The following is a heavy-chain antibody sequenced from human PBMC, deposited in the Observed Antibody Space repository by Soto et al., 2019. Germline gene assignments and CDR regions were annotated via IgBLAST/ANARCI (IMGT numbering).Heavy chain of an antibody. CDR1: GFTVSNNY. V-gene: IGHV3-53*01. J-gene: IGHJ4*02. CDR3: ARGPPGIAASGAGG. D-gene: IGHD6-13*01. Sequence: EVQLVESGGGLIQPGGSLRLSCAASGFTVSNNYMRWVRQAPGKGLEWVSLIYSGGNTHYADSVKGRFTISRDNSKNTLFLQMNSLRVEDTAVYYCARGPPGIAASGAGGWGQGTLVTVSS. CDR2: IYSGGNT.